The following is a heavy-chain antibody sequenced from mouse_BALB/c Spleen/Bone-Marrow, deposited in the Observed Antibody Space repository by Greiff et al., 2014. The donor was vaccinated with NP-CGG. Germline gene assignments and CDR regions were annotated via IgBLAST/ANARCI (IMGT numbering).Heavy chain of an antibody. J-gene: IGHJ4*01. Sequence: VQLQQSGPELVKPGASVKMSCKASGYTFASYVMHWVKQKPGQGLEWIGYINPYNDGTKYNEKFKGKATLTSDKSSSAAYMELSSLTSEDSAVYYCARGGYGNVYYAMDYWGQGTSVTVSS. CDR1: GYTFASYV. CDR2: INPYNDGT. V-gene: IGHV1-14*01. CDR3: ARGGYGNVYYAMDY. D-gene: IGHD2-10*02.